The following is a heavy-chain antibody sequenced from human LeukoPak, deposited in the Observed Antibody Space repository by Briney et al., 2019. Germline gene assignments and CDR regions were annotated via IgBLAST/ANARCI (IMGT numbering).Heavy chain of an antibody. Sequence: GGSLRHSCAASRFTFSSYAMSWVRQAPGKGLEWVSTISGGGGSTYYADSVKGRFTISRDNSKNTLYLQMNSLRADGTAVYYCARSPTAINGYFDPWGQGTLVTVSS. CDR3: ARSPTAINGYFDP. CDR1: RFTFSSYA. V-gene: IGHV3-23*01. CDR2: ISGGGGST. J-gene: IGHJ5*02. D-gene: IGHD2-2*01.